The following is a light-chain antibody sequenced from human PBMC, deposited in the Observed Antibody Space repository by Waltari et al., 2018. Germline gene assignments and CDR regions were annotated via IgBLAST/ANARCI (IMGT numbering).Light chain of an antibody. V-gene: IGLV1-51*01. CDR2: DKD. CDR3: GTWDSSLSAHI. J-gene: IGLJ1*01. Sequence: QSVLTQPPSVSGDPGQRVTISCTGSSSNIGGYYVYWYQQFPGTAPKLLIYDKDKRPSGISDRFSGSKSGTSASLTITGLQPGEETDYYCGTWDSSLSAHIFGAGTRLTVL. CDR1: SSNIGGYY.